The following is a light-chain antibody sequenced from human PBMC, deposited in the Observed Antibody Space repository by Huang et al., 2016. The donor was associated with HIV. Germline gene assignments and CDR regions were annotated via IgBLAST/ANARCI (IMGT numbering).Light chain of an antibody. CDR2: GAS. CDR3: QQYNNWALEGFT. Sequence: EIVMTQSPATLSVSPGERATLSCRASQSVSSNLAWYQQKPGQAPRLLIYGASTRATGSPARFSGSGSGTEFTLTISSLQSGDVAVDYCQQYNNWALEGFTFGPGTKVDIK. J-gene: IGKJ3*01. CDR1: QSVSSN. V-gene: IGKV3-15*01.